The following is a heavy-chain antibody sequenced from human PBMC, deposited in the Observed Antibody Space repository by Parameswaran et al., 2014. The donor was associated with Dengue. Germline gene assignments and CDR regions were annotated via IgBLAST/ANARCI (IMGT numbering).Heavy chain of an antibody. J-gene: IGHJ4*02. V-gene: IGHV4-30-4*01. CDR3: ARDVHSHTSGWYVQYFDS. CDR2: ISYSGST. Sequence: VRQAPGKGLEWIGFISYSGSTYYSPSLNSRLTMSLDTSKNQFSLKLSSVTAADTAVYYCARDVHSHTSGWYVQYFDSWGQGALVTVSS. D-gene: IGHD6-19*01.